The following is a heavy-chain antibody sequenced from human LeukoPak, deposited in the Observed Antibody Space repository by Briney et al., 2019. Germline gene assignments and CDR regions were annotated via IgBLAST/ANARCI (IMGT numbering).Heavy chain of an antibody. D-gene: IGHD6-13*01. CDR2: INPNSGGT. Sequence: ASVKVSCKASGHTFTGYYMHWVRQAPGQGLEWMGWINPNSGGTNYAQKFQGRVTMTRDTSISTAYMELSRLRSDDTAVYYCAKDFSSNWAHHFDYWGQGTLVTVSS. CDR1: GHTFTGYY. V-gene: IGHV1-2*02. J-gene: IGHJ4*02. CDR3: AKDFSSNWAHHFDY.